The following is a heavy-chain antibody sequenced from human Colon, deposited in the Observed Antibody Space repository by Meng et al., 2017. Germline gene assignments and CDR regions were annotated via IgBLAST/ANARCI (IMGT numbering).Heavy chain of an antibody. Sequence: GGSLRLSCAASGFTVSSNYMSWVRQAPGKGLEWVSVIYSGGSTYYADSVKGRFTISRDNSKNTLYLQMNSLRAEDTAVYYCARDGGATTSGYYQGDYWGQGTLVTVSS. V-gene: IGHV3-66*02. CDR1: GFTVSSNY. CDR3: ARDGGATTSGYYQGDY. CDR2: IYSGGST. J-gene: IGHJ4*02. D-gene: IGHD3-22*01.